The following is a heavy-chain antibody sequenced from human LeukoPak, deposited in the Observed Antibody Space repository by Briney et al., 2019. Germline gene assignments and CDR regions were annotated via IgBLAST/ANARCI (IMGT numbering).Heavy chain of an antibody. J-gene: IGHJ4*02. V-gene: IGHV1-8*01. CDR3: AIMYSSGWYGFSYFDY. Sequence: GASVKVSCKASGYTFTSYDIHWVRQATGQGLEWMGWMNPNSGNTGYAQKFQGRVTMTRNTSISTAYMELSSLRSEDTAVYYCAIMYSSGWYGFSYFDYWGQGTLVTVSS. CDR2: MNPNSGNT. CDR1: GYTFTSYD. D-gene: IGHD6-19*01.